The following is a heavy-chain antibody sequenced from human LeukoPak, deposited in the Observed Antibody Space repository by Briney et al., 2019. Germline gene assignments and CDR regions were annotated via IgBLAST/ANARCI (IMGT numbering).Heavy chain of an antibody. Sequence: GGSLRLSCAASGFILSNHWMTWVRQAPGKGPEWVADMNKDGSEKYYVDSVKGRFTISRDTAKNSLYLQMDNLRAEDTALYYCARNNDMDVWGQGTTVIVSS. CDR2: MNKDGSEK. CDR3: ARNNDMDV. J-gene: IGHJ6*02. CDR1: GFILSNHW. D-gene: IGHD1/OR15-1a*01. V-gene: IGHV3-7*03.